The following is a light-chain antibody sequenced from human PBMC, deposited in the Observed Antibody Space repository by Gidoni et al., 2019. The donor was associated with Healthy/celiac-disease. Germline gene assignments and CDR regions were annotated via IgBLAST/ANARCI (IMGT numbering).Light chain of an antibody. Sequence: EIVLTHSPATLSVSPGERATLPCRASQSGSSNLAWYQQKPGQAPRPLIYGASTRATGIPARFSGSGCGTEFTLTISSMQSEDFAVYYCQQYNNWTPFTFGPGTKVDIK. CDR1: QSGSSN. CDR3: QQYNNWTPFT. J-gene: IGKJ3*01. CDR2: GAS. V-gene: IGKV3-15*01.